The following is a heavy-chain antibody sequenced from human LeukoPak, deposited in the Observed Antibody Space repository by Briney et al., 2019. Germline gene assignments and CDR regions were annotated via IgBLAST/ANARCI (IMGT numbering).Heavy chain of an antibody. J-gene: IGHJ4*02. Sequence: GGSLRLSCAGSGFTFSSNYMSWVRQAPGKGLGWCSVIYSGGSTYYADSVKGRFTISRDSSKNTLYLQMNTLRAEDTAVYYCERDRGSGWPFDYWGQGTLVTVSS. CDR3: ERDRGSGWPFDY. D-gene: IGHD6-19*01. V-gene: IGHV3-66*01. CDR2: IYSGGST. CDR1: GFTFSSNY.